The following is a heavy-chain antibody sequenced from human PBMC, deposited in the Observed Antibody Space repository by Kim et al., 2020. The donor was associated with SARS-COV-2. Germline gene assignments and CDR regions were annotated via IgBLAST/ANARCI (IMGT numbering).Heavy chain of an antibody. CDR3: ASTRFGLIDY. CDR2: INHSGST. J-gene: IGHJ4*02. Sequence: SETLSLTCAVYGGSFSGYYWSWIRQPPGKGLEWIGEINHSGSTNYNPSLKSRITISVDTSKNQFSLKLSSVTAADTAVYYCASTRFGLIDYWGQGTLVTVSS. V-gene: IGHV4-34*01. CDR1: GGSFSGYY. D-gene: IGHD3-9*01.